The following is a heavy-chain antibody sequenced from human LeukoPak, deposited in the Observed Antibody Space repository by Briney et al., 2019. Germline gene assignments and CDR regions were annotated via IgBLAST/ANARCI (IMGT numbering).Heavy chain of an antibody. CDR2: INHSGST. D-gene: IGHD3-10*01. CDR1: GGSFSGYY. Sequence: SETLSLTCAVYGGSFSGYYWSWIRQPPGKGLEWIGEINHSGSTNYNPSLKSRVTMSVDTSKNQFSLKLSSVTAADTAMYYCARVTSGWFGSYYYYMDVWGKGTTVTVSS. J-gene: IGHJ6*03. CDR3: ARVTSGWFGSYYYYMDV. V-gene: IGHV4-34*01.